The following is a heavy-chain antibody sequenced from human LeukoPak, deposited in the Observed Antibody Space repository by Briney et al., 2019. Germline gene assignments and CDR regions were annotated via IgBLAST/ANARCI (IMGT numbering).Heavy chain of an antibody. D-gene: IGHD2-2*01. Sequence: PGGSLRLSCAASGFTFSCYAMSWVGQARGKGLEWVSAISGSGGSTYYADSVKGRFTISRDNSKNTLYLQMNSLRAEDTAVYYCAKLEGSTSLYYYYMDVWGKGTTVTVSS. V-gene: IGHV3-23*01. CDR2: ISGSGGST. J-gene: IGHJ6*03. CDR1: GFTFSCYA. CDR3: AKLEGSTSLYYYYMDV.